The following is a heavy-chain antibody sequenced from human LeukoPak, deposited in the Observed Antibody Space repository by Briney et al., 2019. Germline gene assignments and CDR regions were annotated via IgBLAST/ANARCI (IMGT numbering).Heavy chain of an antibody. CDR2: IYYSGST. CDR3: ALGGLWFGELYWFDP. Sequence: TSETLSPTCTVSGGSISSGDYYWSWIRQPPGKGLEWIGYIYYSGSTYYNPSLKSRVTISVDTSKNQFSLKLSSVTAADTAVYYCALGGLWFGELYWFDPWGQGTLVTVSS. CDR1: GGSISSGDYY. V-gene: IGHV4-30-4*01. J-gene: IGHJ5*02. D-gene: IGHD3-10*01.